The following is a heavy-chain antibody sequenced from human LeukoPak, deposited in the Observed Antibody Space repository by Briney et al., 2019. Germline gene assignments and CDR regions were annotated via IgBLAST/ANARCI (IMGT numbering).Heavy chain of an antibody. J-gene: IGHJ3*02. CDR1: GGSPSSYY. CDR3: ATSSYGDFHNVFDI. D-gene: IGHD4-17*01. Sequence: SETLSLTCTVSGGSPSSYYWSWIRQPPGKGLEWIGYIYYSGSTNYNPSLKSRVTISVDTSKNQFSLKLSSVTAADTAAYYCATSSYGDFHNVFDIWGQGTMVTVSS. CDR2: IYYSGST. V-gene: IGHV4-59*01.